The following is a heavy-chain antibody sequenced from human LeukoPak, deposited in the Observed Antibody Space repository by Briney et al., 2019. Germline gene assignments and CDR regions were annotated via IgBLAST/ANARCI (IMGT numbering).Heavy chain of an antibody. CDR3: ARDDYRGVTNFDP. V-gene: IGHV4-59*01. CDR2: ISYSGST. CDR1: GGSISPYF. D-gene: IGHD3-10*01. Sequence: SETLSLTCTVSGGSISPYFWSWIQQPPGKGLEWIGYISYSGSTNYNPSLKSRVTISVDTSKNQFSLQLSSVTAADTAVYYCARDDYRGVTNFDPWGQGTLVTVSS. J-gene: IGHJ5*02.